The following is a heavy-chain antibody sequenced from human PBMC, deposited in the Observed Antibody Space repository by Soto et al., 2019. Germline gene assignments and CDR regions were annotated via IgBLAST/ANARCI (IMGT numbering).Heavy chain of an antibody. CDR3: ARHPGYGLYYFDY. Sequence: QLQLQESGPGLVKPSGPLSPTCPFPVAPTGIVSYFWAGIRQPPGKGLEWIGSIYYSGSTYYNPSLKSRVTISVDTSKSQFSLKLSSVTAADTAVYYCARHPGYGLYYFDYWGQGTLVTVSS. CDR2: IYYSGST. CDR1: VAPTGIVSYF. J-gene: IGHJ4*02. D-gene: IGHD5-18*01. V-gene: IGHV4-39*01.